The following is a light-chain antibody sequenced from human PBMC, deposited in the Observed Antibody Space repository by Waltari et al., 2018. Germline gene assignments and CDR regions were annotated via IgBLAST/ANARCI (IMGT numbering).Light chain of an antibody. Sequence: QLVLTQSPSASASLGASVKLTSTLDSGHSSNIVAWLQQQPEKGPRYLMKINSDGSHSKGDEIPDRFSGSSSGAERCLTISSVQSEDEADYYCQTGGHGTWVFGGGTKLTVL. J-gene: IGLJ3*02. CDR3: QTGGHGTWV. CDR2: INSDGSH. V-gene: IGLV4-69*01. CDR1: SGHSSNI.